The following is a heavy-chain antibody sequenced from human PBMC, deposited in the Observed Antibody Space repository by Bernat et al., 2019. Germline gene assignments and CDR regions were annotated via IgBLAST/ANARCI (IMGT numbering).Heavy chain of an antibody. J-gene: IGHJ4*01. D-gene: IGHD4-11*01. Sequence: EVQLQQSGPVLVKPGASVKMSCKASGYTFTDYYMNWVKQSHGKSLEWIGVINPYNGGTSYNQKFKGKATLTVDKSSSTAYMELNSLTSEDSAVYYCARRGGNYVSAMDYWGQGTSVTVSS. CDR3: ARRGGNYVSAMDY. CDR2: INPYNGGT. CDR1: GYTFTDYY. V-gene: IGHV1-69-2*01.